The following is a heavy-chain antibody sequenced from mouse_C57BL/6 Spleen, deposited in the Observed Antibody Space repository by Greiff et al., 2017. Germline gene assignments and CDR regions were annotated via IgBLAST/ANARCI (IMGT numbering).Heavy chain of an antibody. CDR2: INPNNGGT. CDR1: GYTFTDYN. J-gene: IGHJ3*01. D-gene: IGHD2-5*01. V-gene: IGHV1-18*01. CDR3: ARNYYSNRDFAY. Sequence: EVQLQQSGPELVKPGASVKIPCKASGYTFTDYNMDWVKQSHGKSLEWIGDINPNNGGTIYNQKFKGKATLTVDKSSSTAYMELRSLTSEDTAVYYCARNYYSNRDFAYWGQGTLVTVSA.